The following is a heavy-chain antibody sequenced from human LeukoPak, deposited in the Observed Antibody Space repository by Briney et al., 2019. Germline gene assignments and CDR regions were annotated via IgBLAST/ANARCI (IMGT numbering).Heavy chain of an antibody. CDR2: FCDSGSDT. CDR1: GHTFNHHR. V-gene: IGHV3-23*01. J-gene: IGHJ4*02. D-gene: IGHD6-6*01. CDR3: AKRVPYSSSSVYFDN. Sequence: GGPLSLSCAASGHTFNHHRMLGPRQASGKGLVCLSSFCDSGSDTYYADSVKGRFTVSRDNSKNTLYLQMNSLRAEDTAVYYCAKRVPYSSSSVYFDNWGQGTLVTVSS.